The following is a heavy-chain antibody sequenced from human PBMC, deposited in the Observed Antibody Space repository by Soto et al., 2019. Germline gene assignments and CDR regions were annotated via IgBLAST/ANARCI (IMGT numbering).Heavy chain of an antibody. CDR2: INPSGGST. CDR1: GYTFTSYY. J-gene: IGHJ6*02. V-gene: IGHV1-46*01. D-gene: IGHD3-3*01. Sequence: GASVKVSCKASGYTFTSYYMHWVRQAPGQGLEWMGIINPSGGSTNYAQKFQERVTITRDMSTSTAYMELSSLRSEDTAVYYCAADRTYDFWSGSEARNYYGMDVWGQGTTVTVSS. CDR3: AADRTYDFWSGSEARNYYGMDV.